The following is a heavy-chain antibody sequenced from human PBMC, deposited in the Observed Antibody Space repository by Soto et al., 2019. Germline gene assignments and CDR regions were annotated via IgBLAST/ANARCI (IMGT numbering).Heavy chain of an antibody. CDR3: AKDHDRNYFDY. D-gene: IGHD1-1*01. CDR1: GFTFSSYD. CDR2: ISYDGSNK. J-gene: IGHJ4*02. V-gene: IGHV3-30*18. Sequence: QVQLVESGGGVVQPGRSLRLSCAASGFTFSSYDMHWVRQAPGKGLEWVAVISYDGSNKYYADSVKGRFTISRDNSKNTLYLQMNSLRAEDTAVYYCAKDHDRNYFDYWGQGTLVTVSS.